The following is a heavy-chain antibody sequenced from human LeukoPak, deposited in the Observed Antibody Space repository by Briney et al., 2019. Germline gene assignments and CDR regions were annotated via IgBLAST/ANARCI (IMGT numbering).Heavy chain of an antibody. D-gene: IGHD6-19*01. CDR2: ISYDGSNK. CDR3: ARDGDSSGWMIRAFDI. CDR1: GFTFSSYA. V-gene: IGHV3-30-3*01. J-gene: IGHJ3*02. Sequence: GGSLRLSCAASGFTFSSYAMSWVRQAPGKGLEWVAVISYDGSNKYYADSVKGRFTISRDNAKNSLYLQLNSLRAEDTAVYYCARDGDSSGWMIRAFDIWGQGTMVTVSS.